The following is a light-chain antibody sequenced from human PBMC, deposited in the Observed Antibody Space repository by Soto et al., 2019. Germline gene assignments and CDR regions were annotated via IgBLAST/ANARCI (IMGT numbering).Light chain of an antibody. V-gene: IGKV3D-15*01. CDR2: GAS. CDR3: QHYNDWPPAFT. J-gene: IGKJ3*01. CDR1: QSLNRN. Sequence: EILMTQSPATLSLSPGERATLSCRASQSLNRNLDWYQQKPGQAPRLIIYGASTRASGIPARFSGSGSGTEFTLTNSRMQSEDFALYYCQHYNDWPPAFTFGPGTKVDL.